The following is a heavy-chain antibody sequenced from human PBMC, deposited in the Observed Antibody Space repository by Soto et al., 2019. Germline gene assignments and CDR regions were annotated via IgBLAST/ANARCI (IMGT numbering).Heavy chain of an antibody. Sequence: LSLTCAVSGGSISSGGYSWSWIRQPPGKGLEWIGYIYHSGSTYYNPSLKSRVTMSVGRSKNQFSLKLSSVTAADTAVYYCVRGGGNSRSTYYYYGMDVWGQGTTVTVSS. V-gene: IGHV4-30-2*01. CDR2: IYHSGST. J-gene: IGHJ6*02. CDR1: GGSISSGGYS. D-gene: IGHD6-13*01. CDR3: VRGGGNSRSTYYYYGMDV.